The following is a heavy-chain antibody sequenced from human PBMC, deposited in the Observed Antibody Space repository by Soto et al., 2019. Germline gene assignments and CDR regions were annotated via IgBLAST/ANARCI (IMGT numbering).Heavy chain of an antibody. V-gene: IGHV3-30*18. CDR3: VKIRGSWVFGNLQF. CDR1: GFTFSNSG. CDR2: LSYDGRNT. Sequence: QEQLVESGGGVVQPGRSLNLSCATSGFTFSNSGFHWVRQAPGKGLEWVATLSYDGRNTHYAESVKGRFTISRDKAKKMVFLQMDNLRAEDTAVYYFVKIRGSWVFGNLQFWGQGTLVIVST. J-gene: IGHJ1*01. D-gene: IGHD6-13*01.